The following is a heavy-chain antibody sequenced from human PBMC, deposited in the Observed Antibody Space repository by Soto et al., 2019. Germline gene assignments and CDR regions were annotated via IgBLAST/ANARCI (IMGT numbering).Heavy chain of an antibody. D-gene: IGHD1-1*01. CDR1: GFSLTTHPMG. J-gene: IGHJ4*02. V-gene: IGHV2-5*02. Sequence: QITLKESGPTLVEPTETRTLTCSFSGFSLTTHPMGVGCIRQPPGRALEWLAVIYWDDDKRYNPSLSSRLSLPRDTSKRQVVLTMTYMEAADTATYYGAPRLVGFTWNDCYLVYWGQGTLVTVSS. CDR2: IYWDDDK. CDR3: APRLVGFTWNDCYLVY.